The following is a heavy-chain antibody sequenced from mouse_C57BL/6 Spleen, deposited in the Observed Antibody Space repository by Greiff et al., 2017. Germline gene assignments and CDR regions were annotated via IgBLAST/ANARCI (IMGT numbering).Heavy chain of an antibody. J-gene: IGHJ4*01. CDR3: ARRDYDYDGHYAMDY. CDR1: GYTFTDYY. D-gene: IGHD2-4*01. CDR2: INPYNGGT. Sequence: VQLQQSGPVLVKPGASVKMSCKASGYTFTDYYMNWVKQSHGKSLEWIGVINPYNGGTSYNQKFKGKATLTVDKSSSTAYMELHSLTSEDSAVYYCARRDYDYDGHYAMDYWGQGTSVTVSS. V-gene: IGHV1-19*01.